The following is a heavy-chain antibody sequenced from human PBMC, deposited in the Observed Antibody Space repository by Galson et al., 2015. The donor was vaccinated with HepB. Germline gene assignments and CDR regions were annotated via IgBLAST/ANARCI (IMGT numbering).Heavy chain of an antibody. Sequence: SLRLSCAASGFTFSSYGMHWVRQAPGKGLEWVAVISYDGSNKYYADSVKGRFTISRDNSKNTLYLQMNSLRAEDTAVYYCAKAFGLGYDYRDAFDIWGQGTMVTVSS. CDR3: AKAFGLGYDYRDAFDI. J-gene: IGHJ3*02. D-gene: IGHD5-12*01. CDR2: ISYDGSNK. V-gene: IGHV3-30*18. CDR1: GFTFSSYG.